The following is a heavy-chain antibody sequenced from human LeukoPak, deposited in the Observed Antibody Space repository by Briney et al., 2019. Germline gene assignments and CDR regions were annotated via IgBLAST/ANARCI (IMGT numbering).Heavy chain of an antibody. J-gene: IGHJ6*02. CDR2: IYYSGST. Sequence: SETLSLTCTVSGGSIRSYYWSWIRQPPGKGLEWIGYIYYSGSTNYNPSLKSRVTISVDTSKNQFSLKLSSVTAADTAVYYCARQGYPFYYYGMDVWGQGTTVTVSS. CDR3: ARQGYPFYYYGMDV. CDR1: GGSIRSYY. D-gene: IGHD2-15*01. V-gene: IGHV4-59*08.